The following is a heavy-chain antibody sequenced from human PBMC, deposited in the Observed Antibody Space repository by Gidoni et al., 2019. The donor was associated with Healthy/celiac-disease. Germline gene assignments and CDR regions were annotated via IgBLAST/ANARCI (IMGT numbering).Heavy chain of an antibody. CDR1: GFTVRSNY. Sequence: EVQLVESGGGLIQPGGSLRLSCAASGFTVRSNYMSWFRKVPGKGLEWVAVIYGGGSTDDADSLKGRFTISRDNSKNTLYLQMNSLRAEDTAVYYCARDGPQWLVPYYYYGMDVWGQGTTVTVSS. CDR3: ARDGPQWLVPYYYYGMDV. V-gene: IGHV3-53*01. J-gene: IGHJ6*02. CDR2: IYGGGST. D-gene: IGHD6-19*01.